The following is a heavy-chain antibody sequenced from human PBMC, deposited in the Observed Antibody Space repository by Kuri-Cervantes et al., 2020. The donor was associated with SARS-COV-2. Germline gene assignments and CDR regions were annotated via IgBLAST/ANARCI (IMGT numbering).Heavy chain of an antibody. CDR2: IYYSGGT. V-gene: IGHV4-31*03. CDR1: GGSISSGGFY. CDR3: ARRPDQIYWYFDL. Sequence: SGSLSLTCTVSGGSISSGGFYWSWIRQHPGKGLEWIAYIYYSGGTYYNPSLKSRVTISVDTSKNQFSLKLSSVTAADAAVYYCARRPDQIYWYFDLWGRGTLVTVSS. D-gene: IGHD2-2*01. J-gene: IGHJ2*01.